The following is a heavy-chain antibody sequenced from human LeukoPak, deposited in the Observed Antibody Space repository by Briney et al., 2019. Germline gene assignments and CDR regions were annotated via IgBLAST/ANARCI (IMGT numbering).Heavy chain of an antibody. V-gene: IGHV1-8*01. CDR2: MNPSSGNT. CDR3: AAHTYYYSSGSFGH. CDR1: GYSFTSYD. J-gene: IGHJ4*02. D-gene: IGHD3-10*01. Sequence: ASVKVSCKASGYSFTSYDTNWVRQATGQGPEWIGWMNPSSGNTGYAQRFQGRVTMTRDTSTSTAYLELSSLTSDDTAVFYCAAHTYYYSSGSFGHWGQGTLVTVSS.